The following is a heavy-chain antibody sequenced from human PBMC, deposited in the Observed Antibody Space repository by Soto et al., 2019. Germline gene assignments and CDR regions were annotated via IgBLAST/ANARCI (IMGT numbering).Heavy chain of an antibody. Sequence: QVMLVQSGAEVKKPGASVKVSCQASGDTFSKYDIHWVRLATGHGLEWMGWMNPRSGNTGYAQKFRGRGIMTRNTAITTAYMELSSLKYEDSAIYYCTRARGAETFDFWGQGSRVTVSS. CDR1: GDTFSKYD. CDR3: TRARGAETFDF. CDR2: MNPRSGNT. D-gene: IGHD2-15*01. V-gene: IGHV1-8*01. J-gene: IGHJ5*01.